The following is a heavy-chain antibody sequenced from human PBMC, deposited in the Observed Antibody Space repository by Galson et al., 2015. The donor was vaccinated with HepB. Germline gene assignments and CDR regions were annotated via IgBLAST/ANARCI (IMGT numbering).Heavy chain of an antibody. D-gene: IGHD4-17*01. J-gene: IGHJ6*03. Sequence: SLRLSCAASGFTFSSYAMNWVRQAPGKGLEWVAVRSYAGSNKYYADSVKGRFTISRDNAKNTLYLQMNSLRAEDTAVYYCARGGDTANDPQYYYYYYRDVLGKVTTGTVSS. V-gene: IGHV3-30-3*01. CDR3: ARGGDTANDPQYYYYYYRDV. CDR2: RSYAGSNK. CDR1: GFTFSSYA.